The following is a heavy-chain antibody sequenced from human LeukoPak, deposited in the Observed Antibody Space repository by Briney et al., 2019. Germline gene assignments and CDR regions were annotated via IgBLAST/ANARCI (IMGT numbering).Heavy chain of an antibody. V-gene: IGHV1-18*01. CDR3: ARVFVNYYDSSGYSL. D-gene: IGHD3-22*01. J-gene: IGHJ4*02. Sequence: ASVKVTCKASGYTFTSYVISWVRQAPGQGLEWMGWISAYNGNTNYAQKLQGRVTMTTDTSTSTAYMELRSLRSDDTAVYYCARVFVNYYDSSGYSLWGQGTLVTVSS. CDR1: GYTFTSYV. CDR2: ISAYNGNT.